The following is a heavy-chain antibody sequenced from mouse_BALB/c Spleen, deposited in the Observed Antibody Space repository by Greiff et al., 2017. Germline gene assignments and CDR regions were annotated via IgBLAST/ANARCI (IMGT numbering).Heavy chain of an antibody. CDR2: ISSGSSTI. V-gene: IGHV5-17*02. J-gene: IGHJ4*01. CDR3: AKGRGWLLRLYAMDY. Sequence: EVHLVESGGGLVQPGGSRKLSCAASGFTFSSFGMHWVRQAPEKGLEWVAYISSGSSTIYYADTVKGRFTITRDNPKNTLFLQMTSLRSEDTAMYYCAKGRGWLLRLYAMDYWGQGTSVTVSS. CDR1: GFTFSSFG. D-gene: IGHD2-3*01.